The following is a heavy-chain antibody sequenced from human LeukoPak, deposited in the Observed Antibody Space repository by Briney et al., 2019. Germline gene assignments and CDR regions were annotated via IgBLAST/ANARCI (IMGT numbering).Heavy chain of an antibody. CDR1: GGTFSSYA. CDR2: IIPILGIA. CDR3: ARVDSSGYPNNWFDP. D-gene: IGHD3-22*01. Sequence: SVKVSCKASGGTFSSYAISWVRQAPGQGLEWMGRIIPILGIANYAQKFQGRVTITADKSTSTAYMELSSLRSEDTAVYYCARVDSSGYPNNWFDPWGQGTLVTVPS. J-gene: IGHJ5*02. V-gene: IGHV1-69*04.